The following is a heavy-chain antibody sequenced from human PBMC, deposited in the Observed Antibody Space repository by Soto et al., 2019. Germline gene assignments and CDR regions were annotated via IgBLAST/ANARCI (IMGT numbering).Heavy chain of an antibody. CDR2: IKPDGSEK. J-gene: IGHJ3*02. Sequence: PGGSLRLSCAASGFTFSSYWMSWVRQAPGKGLEWVANIKPDGSEKFYVDSVKGRFTISRDNVKNSLSLQMSSLRAEDTAVYYCARGDYFCDNSGYFVDAFDIWGQGTMVTVSS. CDR1: GFTFSSYW. V-gene: IGHV3-7*01. CDR3: ARGDYFCDNSGYFVDAFDI. D-gene: IGHD3-22*01.